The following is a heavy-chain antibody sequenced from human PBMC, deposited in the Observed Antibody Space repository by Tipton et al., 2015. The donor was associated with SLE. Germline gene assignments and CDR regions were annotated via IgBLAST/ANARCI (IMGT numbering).Heavy chain of an antibody. J-gene: IGHJ4*02. D-gene: IGHD1-14*01. CDR2: IYYSGST. V-gene: IGHV4-39*07. CDR3: ARARTSYFDY. Sequence: TLSLTCTVSGGSISSSSYYWGWIRQPPGKGLEWIGSIYYSGSTYYNPSLKSRVTISVDASKNQFSLKLSSVTAADTAVYYCARARTSYFDYWGQGTLVTVSS. CDR1: GGSISSSSYY.